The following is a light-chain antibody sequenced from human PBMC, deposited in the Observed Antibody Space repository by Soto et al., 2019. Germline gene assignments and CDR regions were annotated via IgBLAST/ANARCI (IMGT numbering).Light chain of an antibody. Sequence: EIVWTQSPGTLSLSPGDRATLSCRASQSVNSNYLAWYQQKPGQAPRLLIYGASNRATGIPDRFSGSGSGTDFTLTINRLEPEDFAVYYCQRYGTSLSFGGGTEVEIK. V-gene: IGKV3-20*01. CDR1: QSVNSNY. CDR2: GAS. J-gene: IGKJ4*01. CDR3: QRYGTSLS.